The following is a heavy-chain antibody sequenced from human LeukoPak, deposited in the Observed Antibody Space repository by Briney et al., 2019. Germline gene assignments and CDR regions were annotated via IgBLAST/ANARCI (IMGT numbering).Heavy chain of an antibody. CDR2: VSNDGRKT. D-gene: IGHD6-13*01. V-gene: IGHV3-30*18. CDR3: AKDDGPYSSTWYSVGLIDY. Sequence: GRSLRLSCPASGFSFSTYAMQWVRQAPGKGLDWVGVVSNDGRKTQYADSVKGRFTISRDSSKKTVYLQMNSLTTEDTGVYYCAKDDGPYSSTWYSVGLIDYWGQGTLVTVSS. CDR1: GFSFSTYA. J-gene: IGHJ4*02.